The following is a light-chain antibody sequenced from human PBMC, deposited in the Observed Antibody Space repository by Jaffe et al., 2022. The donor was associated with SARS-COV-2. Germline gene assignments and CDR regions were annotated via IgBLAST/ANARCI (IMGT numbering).Light chain of an antibody. J-gene: IGKJ4*01. CDR3: QQYFNWPLFT. CDR1: QSVGSN. Sequence: EIVLTQSPATLSVSPGERATLSCRASQSVGSNLAWYQQKPGQAPRLLIYGASTRATGIPARFSGSGSGTEFTLTISSLQSEDFALYYCQQYFNWPLFTFGGGTKVEIK. V-gene: IGKV3-15*01. CDR2: GAS.